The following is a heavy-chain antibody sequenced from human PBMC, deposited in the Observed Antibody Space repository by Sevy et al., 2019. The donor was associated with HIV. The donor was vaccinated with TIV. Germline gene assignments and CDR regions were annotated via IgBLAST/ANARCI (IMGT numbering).Heavy chain of an antibody. CDR3: AKDIRGYYGSGSYPPYGMDV. CDR1: GFTFDDYT. V-gene: IGHV3-43*01. J-gene: IGHJ6*02. D-gene: IGHD3-10*01. Sequence: GGSLRLSCAASGFTFDDYTMHWVRQAPGKGLEWVSLISWDGGSAYYADSVKGRFTISRDNSKNSPYLQMNSLRTEDTALYYCAKDIRGYYGSGSYPPYGMDVWGQGTTVTVSS. CDR2: ISWDGGSA.